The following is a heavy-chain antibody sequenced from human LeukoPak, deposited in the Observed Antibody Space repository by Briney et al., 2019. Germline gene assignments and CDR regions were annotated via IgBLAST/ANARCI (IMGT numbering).Heavy chain of an antibody. D-gene: IGHD4-17*01. J-gene: IGHJ4*02. CDR3: ARGYGNYGY. V-gene: IGHV3-7*01. Sequence: GGSLSLSCAASGFTFSGYCMSLVRPPPGNGLEWVANIKQDGSEKNYVDSVKGRFTISRDNAKNSLYLQMNTLRVEDTAVYYCARGYGNYGYWGQGTLVTVSS. CDR1: GFTFSGYC. CDR2: IKQDGSEK.